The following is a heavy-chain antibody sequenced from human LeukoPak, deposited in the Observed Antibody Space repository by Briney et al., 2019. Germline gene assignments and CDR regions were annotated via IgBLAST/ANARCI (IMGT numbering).Heavy chain of an antibody. J-gene: IGHJ6*03. CDR3: AKDGCSSTSCYNPDYYYYYYMDV. CDR2: ISWGGGST. V-gene: IGHV3-43D*04. Sequence: GGSLRLSCAASGFTFDDYAMHWVRQAPGKGLEWVSLISWGGGSTYYADSVKGRFTISRDNSKNSLYLQMISLRAEDTALYYCAKDGCSSTSCYNPDYYYYYYMDVWGKGTTVTVSS. CDR1: GFTFDDYA. D-gene: IGHD2-2*01.